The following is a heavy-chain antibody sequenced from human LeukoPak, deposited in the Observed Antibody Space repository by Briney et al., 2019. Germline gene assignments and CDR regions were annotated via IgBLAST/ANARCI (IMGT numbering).Heavy chain of an antibody. CDR2: FDPEDGET. CDR3: ATAAWCSGGSCHGRFDP. J-gene: IGHJ5*02. D-gene: IGHD2-15*01. V-gene: IGHV1-24*01. CDR1: GYTLTELS. Sequence: GASVKVSCKVSGYTLTELSMHWVRQAPGKGLEWMGGFDPEDGETIYARKFQGRVTMTEDTSTDTAYMELSSLRSEDTAVYYCATAAWCSGGSCHGRFDPWGQGTLVTVSS.